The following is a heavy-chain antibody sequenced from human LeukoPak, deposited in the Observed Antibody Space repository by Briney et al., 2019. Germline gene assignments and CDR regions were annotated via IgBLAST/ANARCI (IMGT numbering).Heavy chain of an antibody. CDR3: TKAPPGKFDP. CDR1: RFTFSSYD. J-gene: IGHJ5*02. CDR2: ISYDGSNK. Sequence: GGSLRLSCAASRFTFSSYDMHWVRQAPGKGLEWVALISYDGSNKYYADSVKGRFTISRDNSKNTLYLQMNSLRAEDTAMYYCTKAPPGKFDPWGQGTLVTVSS. V-gene: IGHV3-30*18. D-gene: IGHD3-10*01.